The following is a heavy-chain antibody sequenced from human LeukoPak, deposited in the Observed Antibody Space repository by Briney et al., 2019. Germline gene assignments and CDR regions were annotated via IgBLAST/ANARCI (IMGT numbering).Heavy chain of an antibody. V-gene: IGHV3-23*01. D-gene: IGHD3-10*01. Sequence: GGSLRLSCAASGFTFSSYAMSWVRQAPGKGLEWVSAISGSGGSTYHADSVKGRFTISRDNSKNTLYLQMDSLRDEDTAVFYCAKGSATVRPYHFDYWGQGTLVTVSS. CDR2: ISGSGGST. CDR1: GFTFSSYA. J-gene: IGHJ4*02. CDR3: AKGSATVRPYHFDY.